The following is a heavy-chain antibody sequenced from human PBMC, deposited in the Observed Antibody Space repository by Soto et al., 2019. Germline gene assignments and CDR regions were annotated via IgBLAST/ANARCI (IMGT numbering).Heavy chain of an antibody. J-gene: IGHJ4*02. CDR3: ARIVGLGLNDY. CDR1: GFTFNDYQ. D-gene: IGHD1-26*01. Sequence: QVPLVESGGGLVKPGGSLRLSCAVSGFTFNDYQMTWFRQAPGKGLEWVSRISSTGSYADYADSVKGRFTVSRDNANNPVYLQMDSLRDEDTAVYFCARIVGLGLNDYWGQGTLVIVSS. CDR2: ISSTGSYA. V-gene: IGHV3-11*05.